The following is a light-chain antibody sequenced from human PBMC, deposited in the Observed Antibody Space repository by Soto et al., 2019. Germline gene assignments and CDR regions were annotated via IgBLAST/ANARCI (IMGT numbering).Light chain of an antibody. CDR1: QSVSSSY. CDR2: GAS. CDR3: QQHGVT. Sequence: IVLTQSPGTLSLSPWERATLSCRASQSVSSSYLAWYQQKPGQAPRLLIYGASSRATGIPDRFSGSGSGTDFTLTISRLEPEDFAVYYCQQHGVTFGQGTRLEIK. V-gene: IGKV3-20*01. J-gene: IGKJ5*01.